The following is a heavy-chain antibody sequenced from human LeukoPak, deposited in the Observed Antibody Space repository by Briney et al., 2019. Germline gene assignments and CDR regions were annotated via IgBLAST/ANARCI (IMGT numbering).Heavy chain of an antibody. D-gene: IGHD1-7*01. Sequence: ASVTVSCKASGYTFTSYYMHWVRQAPGRGIEWMGIINPSGGSTSSAQKLQGRVTLTRDRSTSKINMELSRLRSKHKAVDSSTEDGMIGGTTKRRGGYFDYWGQGTLVTVSS. CDR3: TEDGMIGGTTKRRGGYFDY. J-gene: IGHJ4*02. V-gene: IGHV1-46*01. CDR1: GYTFTSYY. CDR2: INPSGGST.